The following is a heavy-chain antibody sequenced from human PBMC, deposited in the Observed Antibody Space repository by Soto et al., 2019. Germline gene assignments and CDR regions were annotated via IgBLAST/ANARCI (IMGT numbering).Heavy chain of an antibody. V-gene: IGHV4-34*09. CDR2: INHSGST. CDR1: GGSFSGYY. CDR3: VRGGIAGHWFDP. Sequence: SETLSLTCAVYGGSFSGYYWSWIRQPPGKGLEWIGEINHSGSTLYNPSLRGRLTLSADTSRNQLSLYLTSVTAADTAVYYCVRGGIAGHWFDPWGQGILVTVSS. D-gene: IGHD2-15*01. J-gene: IGHJ5*02.